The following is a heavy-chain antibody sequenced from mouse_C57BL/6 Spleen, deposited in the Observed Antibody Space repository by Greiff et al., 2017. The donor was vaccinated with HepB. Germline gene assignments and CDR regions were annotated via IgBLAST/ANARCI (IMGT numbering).Heavy chain of an antibody. Sequence: EVQVVESGGGLVQPGGSLSLSCAASGFTFTDYYMSWVRQPPGKALEWLGFIRNKANGYTTEYSASVKGRFTISRDNSQSILYLQMNALRAEDSATYYCARSPYYGSSYDYFDYWGQGTTLTVSS. V-gene: IGHV7-3*01. J-gene: IGHJ2*01. D-gene: IGHD1-1*01. CDR2: IRNKANGYTT. CDR1: GFTFTDYY. CDR3: ARSPYYGSSYDYFDY.